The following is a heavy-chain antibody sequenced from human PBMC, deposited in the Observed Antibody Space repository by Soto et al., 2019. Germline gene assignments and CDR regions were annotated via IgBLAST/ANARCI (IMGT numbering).Heavy chain of an antibody. CDR3: ARLRGLVDY. V-gene: IGHV4-39*02. J-gene: IGHJ4*02. CDR1: GGSISSSNFY. CDR2: VYYSGNT. D-gene: IGHD3-9*01. Sequence: LSLTCTVSGGSISSSNFYWGWIRQPPGKGLEWIGNVYYSGNTYFNPSLKSRVTISVDTSKNHFSLKLSSVTAADTAVYYCARLRGLVDYWGQGTLVTVSS.